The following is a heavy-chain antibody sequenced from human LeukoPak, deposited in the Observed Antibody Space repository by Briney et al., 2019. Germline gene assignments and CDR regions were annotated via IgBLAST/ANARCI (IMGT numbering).Heavy chain of an antibody. V-gene: IGHV3-30*02. D-gene: IGHD2-15*01. CDR3: ARDMLLAAGGFDY. J-gene: IGHJ4*02. Sequence: GGSLRLSCAASGFTFSSYGMHWVRQAPGKGLEWVAFIRYDGSNKYYADSVKGRFTISRDNSKNTLYLQMNSLRAEDTALYYCARDMLLAAGGFDYWGQGTLVTVSS. CDR2: IRYDGSNK. CDR1: GFTFSSYG.